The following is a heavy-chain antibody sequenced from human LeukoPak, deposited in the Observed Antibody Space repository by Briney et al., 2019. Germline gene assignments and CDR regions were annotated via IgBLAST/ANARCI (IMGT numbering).Heavy chain of an antibody. CDR3: ARDHTDYYDSSGYYH. Sequence: GGSLRLCCAASGFTFSSYSMNWVRQAPGKGLEWVSSISSSSSYIYYADSVKGRFTISRDNAKNSLYLQMNSLRAEDTAVYYCARDHTDYYDSSGYYHWGQGTLVTVSS. CDR1: GFTFSSYS. CDR2: ISSSSSYI. J-gene: IGHJ4*02. V-gene: IGHV3-21*01. D-gene: IGHD3-22*01.